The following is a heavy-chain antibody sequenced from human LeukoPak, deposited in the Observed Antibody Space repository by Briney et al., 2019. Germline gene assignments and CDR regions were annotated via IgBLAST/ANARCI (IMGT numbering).Heavy chain of an antibody. CDR2: IYYSGST. J-gene: IGHJ4*02. V-gene: IGHV4-59*01. Sequence: SETLSFTCTVSGGSISSYYWSWIRQPPGKGLEWIGYIYYSGSTNYNPSLKSRVTISVDTSKNQFSLKLSSVTAADTAVYYCARGDYGGNSNDYWGQGTLVTVSS. D-gene: IGHD4-23*01. CDR1: GGSISSYY. CDR3: ARGDYGGNSNDY.